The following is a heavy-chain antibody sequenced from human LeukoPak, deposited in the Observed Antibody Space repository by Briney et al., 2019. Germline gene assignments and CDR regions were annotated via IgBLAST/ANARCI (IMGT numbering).Heavy chain of an antibody. CDR3: ARESAITIFGVVTRDAFDI. Sequence: PGGSLRLSCAASGFTFSSYAMNWVRQAPGKGLEWVSYISSSGSTIYYADSVKGRFTISRDNAKNSLYLQMNSLRAEDTAVYYCARESAITIFGVVTRDAFDIWGQGTMVTVSS. J-gene: IGHJ3*02. CDR1: GFTFSSYA. D-gene: IGHD3-3*01. CDR2: ISSSGSTI. V-gene: IGHV3-48*03.